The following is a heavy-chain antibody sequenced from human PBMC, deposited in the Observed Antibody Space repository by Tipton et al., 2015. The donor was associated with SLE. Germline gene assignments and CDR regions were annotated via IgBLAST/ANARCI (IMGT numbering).Heavy chain of an antibody. CDR1: GFRFSSYW. CDR3: ARGNVWSGYYDF. V-gene: IGHV3-74*03. Sequence: SLRLSCVASGFRFSSYWIHWVRQAPGKGLVWVSSVSHDDSGAMYADSVKGRFTMSRDNAKNTVYLQMNSLRGDDAGVYYCARGNVWSGYYDFWGQGTLVAVSS. D-gene: IGHD3-3*01. CDR2: VSHDDSGA. J-gene: IGHJ4*02.